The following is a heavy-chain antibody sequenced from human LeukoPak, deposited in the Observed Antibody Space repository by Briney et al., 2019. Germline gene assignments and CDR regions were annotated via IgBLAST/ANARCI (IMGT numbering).Heavy chain of an antibody. J-gene: IGHJ4*02. CDR3: ATEILGAPTPGAY. CDR1: IDSTRGNY. Sequence: SETLSPTCAVSIDSTRGNYWSWVRQSPGKGLEWIGEVHRSGRTNYMPSLKSRVTISIDNSKDQISLDLASVTAADTAVYYCATEILGAPTPGAYWGQGTLVTVSS. CDR2: VHRSGRT. D-gene: IGHD2-8*02. V-gene: IGHV4-4*02.